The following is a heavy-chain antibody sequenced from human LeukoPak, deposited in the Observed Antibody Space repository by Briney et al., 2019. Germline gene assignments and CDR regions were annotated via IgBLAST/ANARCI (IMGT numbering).Heavy chain of an antibody. J-gene: IGHJ4*02. CDR3: ARRSSYGSGSYSYDY. D-gene: IGHD3-10*01. V-gene: IGHV5-51*01. CDR1: GYRFTNYW. CDR2: IYPGDSDA. Sequence: GESLKISCKGSGYRFTNYWIGWVRQMPGKGLEWMGIIYPGDSDARNSPSFQGQVTISADKSISTAYPQWSSLKASDTAMYYCARRSSYGSGSYSYDYWGQGTLVTVSS.